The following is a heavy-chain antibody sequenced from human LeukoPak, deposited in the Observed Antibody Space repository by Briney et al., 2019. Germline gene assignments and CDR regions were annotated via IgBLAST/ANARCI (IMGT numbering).Heavy chain of an antibody. V-gene: IGHV4-59*01. CDR1: GGSISSYY. D-gene: IGHD3-22*01. CDR2: IYYSGST. J-gene: IGHJ4*02. CDR3: ASSGVITPLRSDY. Sequence: SETLSLTCTVSGGSISSYYWSWIRQPPGKGLEWIGYIYYSGSTNYNPSLKSRVTISVDTSKNQFSLKLSSVTAADTAVYYCASSGVITPLRSDYWGQGTLVTVSS.